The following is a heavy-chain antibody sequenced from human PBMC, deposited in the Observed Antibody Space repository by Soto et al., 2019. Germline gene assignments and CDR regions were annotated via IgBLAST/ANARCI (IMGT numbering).Heavy chain of an antibody. CDR2: IWYDGSNK. CDR3: ASSDGSGSYHFDY. J-gene: IGHJ4*02. CDR1: GFTFSSYG. D-gene: IGHD3-10*01. V-gene: IGHV3-33*01. Sequence: GGSLRLSCAASGFTFSSYGMHWVRQAPGKGLEWVAVIWYDGSNKYYADSVKGRFTISRDNSKNTLYLQMNSLRVEDTAVYYCASSDGSGSYHFDYWGQGTLVTVSS.